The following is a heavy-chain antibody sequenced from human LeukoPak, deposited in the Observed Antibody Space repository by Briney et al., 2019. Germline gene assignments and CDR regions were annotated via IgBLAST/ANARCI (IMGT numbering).Heavy chain of an antibody. D-gene: IGHD1-7*01. Sequence: SEALSLTCAVSGYSISSGFYWGWIRQPPGKGLEWTASIYHSGSTYYNPSLKSRVTISVDTSKNQFSLKLRSVTAADTAVYYRARLRTTGRGYMDVWGKGTTVTVSS. CDR1: GYSISSGFY. CDR3: ARLRTTGRGYMDV. J-gene: IGHJ6*03. V-gene: IGHV4-38-2*01. CDR2: IYHSGST.